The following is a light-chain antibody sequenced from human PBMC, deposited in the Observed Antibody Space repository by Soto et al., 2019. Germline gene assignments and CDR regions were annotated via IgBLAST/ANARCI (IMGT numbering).Light chain of an antibody. CDR3: QQYNDWPRT. J-gene: IGKJ1*01. CDR2: GAS. Sequence: MTQSPSSLSASVGDRSTVSCRASQSVSSNLAWYQQKPGQAPRLLIYGASTRATGIPARFSGSGSGTEFTLTISSLQSEDFAVYYCQQYNDWPRTFGQGTKVDIK. V-gene: IGKV3-15*01. CDR1: QSVSSN.